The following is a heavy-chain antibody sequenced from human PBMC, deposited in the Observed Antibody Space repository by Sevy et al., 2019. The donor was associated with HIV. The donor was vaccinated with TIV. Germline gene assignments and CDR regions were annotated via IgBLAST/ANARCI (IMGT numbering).Heavy chain of an antibody. Sequence: ASVKVSCKASGYTFTSYGISWVRQAPGQGLEWMGWISAYNGNTNYAQKLQGRVTMTTDTSTSTAYMELRSLRSDDTAVYYCARDGGPGDDFWSGYYPYYYYYMDVWGKGTTVTVSS. V-gene: IGHV1-18*01. D-gene: IGHD3-3*01. CDR2: ISAYNGNT. J-gene: IGHJ6*03. CDR1: GYTFTSYG. CDR3: ARDGGPGDDFWSGYYPYYYYYMDV.